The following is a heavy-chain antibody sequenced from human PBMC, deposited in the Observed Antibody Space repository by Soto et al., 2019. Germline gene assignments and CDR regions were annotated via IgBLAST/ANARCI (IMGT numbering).Heavy chain of an antibody. V-gene: IGHV3-21*06. CDR3: ARVDCGMDV. CDR1: GFTFSVYT. CDR2: IYDDGSSA. J-gene: IGHJ6*02. Sequence: GGSLRLSCAASGFTFSVYTMGWVRQAPGKGLEWVALIYDDGSSAFYADSVKGRFTISRDNAKNSLYLQMNDLGAGDTAVYYCARVDCGMDVWGQGTTVTVSS. D-gene: IGHD2-21*02.